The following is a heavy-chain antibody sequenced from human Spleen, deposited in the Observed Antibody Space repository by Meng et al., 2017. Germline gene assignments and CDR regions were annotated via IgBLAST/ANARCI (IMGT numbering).Heavy chain of an antibody. D-gene: IGHD3-10*01. CDR1: GDSITNHNW. J-gene: IGHJ1*01. V-gene: IGHV4-4*02. CDR3: LRGSGGSV. Sequence: QVQLQESGPGLVKPSETLSLTCAVSGDSITNHNWWAWVRQPPGKGLEWIGEIPHRGGSAYNPSLKSRVSMSIDKSKNQFSLKLTSVTAADTAVYHCLRGSGGSVWGQGTLVTVSS. CDR2: IPHRGGS.